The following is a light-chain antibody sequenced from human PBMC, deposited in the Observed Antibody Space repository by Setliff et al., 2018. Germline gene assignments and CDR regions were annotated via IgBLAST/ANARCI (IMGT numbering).Light chain of an antibody. CDR2: DVS. CDR1: SSDVGDYNY. J-gene: IGLJ1*01. CDR3: CSYAGSYTYYV. Sequence: QSVLAQPRSVSGSPGQSVTISCTGTSSDVGDYNYVSWYQQHPGKAPKLMIYDVSKRPSGVPDRFSGSKSGNTASLTISGLQAEDEADYYCCSYAGSYTYYVFGTGTKGTV. V-gene: IGLV2-11*01.